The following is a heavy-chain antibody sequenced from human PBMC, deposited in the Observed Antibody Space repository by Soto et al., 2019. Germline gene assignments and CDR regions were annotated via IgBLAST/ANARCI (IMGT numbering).Heavy chain of an antibody. J-gene: IGHJ4*02. Sequence: QVQVVQSGAELKEPGASVKVSCKTSGYTFTTYGIGWVRQAPGQGLEWMGWISGANGHTSYAQNVQGRVTVTTDTSTTTAYMVLRSLRSDDTAVYYCVREVAGAGEECDYWGQGTLVTVSS. V-gene: IGHV1-18*01. D-gene: IGHD6-19*01. CDR1: GYTFTTYG. CDR2: ISGANGHT. CDR3: VREVAGAGEECDY.